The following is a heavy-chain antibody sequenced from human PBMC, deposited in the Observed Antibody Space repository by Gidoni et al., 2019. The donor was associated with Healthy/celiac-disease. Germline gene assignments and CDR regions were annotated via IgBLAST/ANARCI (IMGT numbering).Heavy chain of an antibody. CDR2: IRYDGSNK. CDR1: GFTFSSYG. V-gene: IGHV3-30*02. Sequence: QVQLVESGGGVVQPGGSLRLSCAASGFTFSSYGMHWVRQAPGKGLEWVAFIRYDGSNKYYADSVKGRFTISRDNSKNTLYLQMNSLRAEDTAVYYCATSIAVAGTGGDYWGQGTLVTVSS. J-gene: IGHJ4*02. D-gene: IGHD6-19*01. CDR3: ATSIAVAGTGGDY.